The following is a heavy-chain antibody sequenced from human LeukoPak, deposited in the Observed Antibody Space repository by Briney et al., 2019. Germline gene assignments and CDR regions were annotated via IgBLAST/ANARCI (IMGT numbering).Heavy chain of an antibody. J-gene: IGHJ5*02. CDR1: GYTFTGYY. D-gene: IGHD3-22*01. CDR3: ARGPRVETYYYDSSGYSFDA. Sequence: ASVKVSCKASGYTFTGYYMHWVRQAPGQGLEWMGWINPNSGGTNYAQKFQGRVTMTRDTSISTAYMELSRLRSDDSAVYYCARGPRVETYYYDSSGYSFDAWGQGSLVTVSS. V-gene: IGHV1-2*02. CDR2: INPNSGGT.